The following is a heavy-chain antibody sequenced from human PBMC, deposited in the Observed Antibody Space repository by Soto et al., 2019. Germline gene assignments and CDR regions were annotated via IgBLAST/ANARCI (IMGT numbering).Heavy chain of an antibody. CDR2: IYPGDSDT. Sequence: GESLKISCKGSGYSFTSYWIGWVRQMPGKGLEWMGIIYPGDSDTRYSPSFQGHVTISADKSISTAYLQWSSLKASDTAMYYCARETTSVTTPYGMDVWGQGTTVTVSS. J-gene: IGHJ6*02. D-gene: IGHD4-4*01. CDR1: GYSFTSYW. V-gene: IGHV5-51*01. CDR3: ARETTSVTTPYGMDV.